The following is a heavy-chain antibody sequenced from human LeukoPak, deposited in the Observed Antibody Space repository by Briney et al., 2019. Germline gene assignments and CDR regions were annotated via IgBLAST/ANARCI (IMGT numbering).Heavy chain of an antibody. CDR3: AKGGVADRERRSFLGEIKPRKESYGMDV. CDR2: INENGSST. V-gene: IGHV3-23*01. D-gene: IGHD6-6*01. Sequence: GGSLRLSCVGSGFTFSRYVMRWVRQPPGKGREGVSEINENGSSTNYAGAVQGRCTLPRDNSKNTMYLQRNGRRDDDTAIYYCAKGGVADRERRSFLGEIKPRKESYGMDVWGQGTTVTVSS. J-gene: IGHJ6*02. CDR1: GFTFSRYV.